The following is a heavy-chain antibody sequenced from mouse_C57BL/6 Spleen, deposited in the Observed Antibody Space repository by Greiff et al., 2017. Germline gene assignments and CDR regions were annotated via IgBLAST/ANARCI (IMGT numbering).Heavy chain of an antibody. V-gene: IGHV1-74*01. J-gene: IGHJ3*01. Sequence: QVQLPQPGAELVKPGASVKVSCKASGYTFTSYWMHWVKQRSGQGLEWIGRIHPSDSDTNYNQKFKGKATLTVDKSSSTAYMQRSSLTSEDSAVYYCAIVYGSPAWFAYWGQGTLVTVSA. CDR3: AIVYGSPAWFAY. CDR1: GYTFTSYW. CDR2: IHPSDSDT. D-gene: IGHD1-1*01.